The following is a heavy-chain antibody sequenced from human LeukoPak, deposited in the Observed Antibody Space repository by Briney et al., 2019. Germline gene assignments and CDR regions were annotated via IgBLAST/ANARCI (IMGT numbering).Heavy chain of an antibody. CDR1: GYSFTSYG. Sequence: SVKVSCKASGYSFTSYGIIWVRQAPGHWLEWMGRSVPMSDTKDYAQKFQGRVTFTTDESTTTAHMELSNLSPEDTAVYYCAATSIIFNWFDPWGQGTLVTVSS. J-gene: IGHJ5*02. CDR2: SVPMSDTK. V-gene: IGHV1-69*05. D-gene: IGHD1-14*01. CDR3: AATSIIFNWFDP.